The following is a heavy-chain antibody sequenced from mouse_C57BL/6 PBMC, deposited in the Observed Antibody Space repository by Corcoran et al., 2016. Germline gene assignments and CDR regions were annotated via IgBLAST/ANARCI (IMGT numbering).Heavy chain of an antibody. CDR1: GYTFTNYW. CDR3: AREWYYDYDYYAMDY. V-gene: IGHV1-63*01. CDR2: IYPGGGYT. D-gene: IGHD2-4*01. Sequence: QVQLQQSGAELVRPGTSVKMSCKASGYTFTNYWIGWAKQRPGHGLEWIGDIYPGGGYTNYNEKFKGKATLTADKSSSTAYMQFSSLTSEDSAIYYCAREWYYDYDYYAMDYWGQGTSVTVSS. J-gene: IGHJ4*01.